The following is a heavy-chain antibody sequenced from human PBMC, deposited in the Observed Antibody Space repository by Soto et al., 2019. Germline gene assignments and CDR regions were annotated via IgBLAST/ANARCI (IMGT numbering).Heavy chain of an antibody. CDR1: GYSFSTYG. D-gene: IGHD5-18*01. Sequence: ASVKVSCKASGYSFSTYGVSWVRQAPGQGLEWMGWITVSNGNTNYIDNLQGRVTMTTDTSTSTAYMELWRLRSDDTAVYYCARSYSYGSYWYFDDWGQGTLVTVSS. J-gene: IGHJ4*02. CDR2: ITVSNGNT. CDR3: ARSYSYGSYWYFDD. V-gene: IGHV1-18*04.